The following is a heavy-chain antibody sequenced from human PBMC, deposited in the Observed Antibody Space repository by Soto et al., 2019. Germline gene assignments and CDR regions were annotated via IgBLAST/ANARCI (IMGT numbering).Heavy chain of an antibody. CDR2: INSDGSST. J-gene: IGHJ4*02. Sequence: GGSLRLSCAASGFTFSNVGMNWVRQAPGKGLVWVSRINSDGSSTTYADSVKGRFTISRDNAKNTLYLQMNSLRAEDTAVYYCVRGEGGWETYWGQGTLVTVSS. D-gene: IGHD6-19*01. CDR1: GFTFSNVG. CDR3: VRGEGGWETY. V-gene: IGHV3-74*01.